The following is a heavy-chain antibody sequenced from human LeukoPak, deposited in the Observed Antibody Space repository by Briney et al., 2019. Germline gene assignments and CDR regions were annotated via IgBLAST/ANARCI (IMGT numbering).Heavy chain of an antibody. V-gene: IGHV4-39*01. J-gene: IGHJ5*02. CDR1: GGSISSSSYY. CDR3: ARLNYYDSSARFDP. Sequence: SETLSLTCTVSGGSISSSSYYWGWIRQPPGKGLEWIGSIYYSGSTYYNPSLKSRVTISVDTSKNQFSLKLSSVTAADTAVYYCARLNYYDSSARFDPWGQGTLVTVSS. CDR2: IYYSGST. D-gene: IGHD3-22*01.